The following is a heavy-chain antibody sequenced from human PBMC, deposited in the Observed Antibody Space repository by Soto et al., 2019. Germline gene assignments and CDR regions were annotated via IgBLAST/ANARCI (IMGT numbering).Heavy chain of an antibody. Sequence: GGSLRLSCAASGFTFSNYAMNWVRQAPGKGLEWVSSISANGSNTNYADSVKGRFIISRDNAKNTLYLQMNSLRAEDTAVYYCASPYCSGGTCYPRTFDYWGQGTLVTVSS. V-gene: IGHV3-23*01. J-gene: IGHJ4*02. CDR2: ISANGSNT. CDR3: ASPYCSGGTCYPRTFDY. D-gene: IGHD2-15*01. CDR1: GFTFSNYA.